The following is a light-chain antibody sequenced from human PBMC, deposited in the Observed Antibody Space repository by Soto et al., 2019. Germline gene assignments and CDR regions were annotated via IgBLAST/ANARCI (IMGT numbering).Light chain of an antibody. CDR2: GAS. Sequence: EILLTQSPCTLSASLGERATLSCRASQSVSSSYLACYQQKPGQAPRLLIYGASSRATGIPDRFSGSGSGTDFTLTSSILEPEDFAVYYCQQYGSSPRTFGQGTKVDIK. V-gene: IGKV3-20*01. CDR3: QQYGSSPRT. J-gene: IGKJ1*01. CDR1: QSVSSSY.